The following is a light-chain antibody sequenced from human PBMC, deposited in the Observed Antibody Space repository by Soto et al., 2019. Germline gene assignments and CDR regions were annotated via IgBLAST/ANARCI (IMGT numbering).Light chain of an antibody. Sequence: STAKLSLXPGDXVTLXXXXSQSVTTSLAWYQHQPVQPPILLIFVASVLATRVPYIFSCGWSGADFNLTISSVRAEDYAVCDCQKYKYWRPASFGGPTKVDIK. CDR2: VAS. V-gene: IGKV3-15*01. J-gene: IGKJ4*01. CDR1: QSVTTS. CDR3: QKYKYWRPAS.